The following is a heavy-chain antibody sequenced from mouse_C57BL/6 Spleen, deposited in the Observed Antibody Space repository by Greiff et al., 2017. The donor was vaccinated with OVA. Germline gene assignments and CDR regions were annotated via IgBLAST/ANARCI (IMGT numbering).Heavy chain of an antibody. CDR2: INPSTGGT. Sequence: VMLVESGPELVKPGASVKISCKASGYSFTGYYMNWVKQSPEKSLEWIGEINPSTGGTTSNQKFKAKATLTVDKSSSTAYMQLKSLTSEDCAVYYCARSGNHWDNWGKGTTLTVSS. V-gene: IGHV1-42*01. D-gene: IGHD3-1*01. CDR1: GYSFTGYY. CDR3: ARSGNHWDN. J-gene: IGHJ2*01.